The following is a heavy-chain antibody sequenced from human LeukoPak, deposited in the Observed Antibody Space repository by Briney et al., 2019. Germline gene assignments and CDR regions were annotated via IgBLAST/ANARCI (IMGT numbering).Heavy chain of an antibody. Sequence: GGSLRLSCATSGFTFSSYWMHWVRQAPGRGLVWISRINSDGRTTSYADSVKGRFTISRDNAKNTLYLQMNSLRAEDTAVYYCATTPAAAIRGWGQGTLVTVSS. CDR1: GFTFSSYW. CDR2: INSDGRTT. D-gene: IGHD2-2*01. J-gene: IGHJ4*02. V-gene: IGHV3-74*01. CDR3: ATTPAAAIRG.